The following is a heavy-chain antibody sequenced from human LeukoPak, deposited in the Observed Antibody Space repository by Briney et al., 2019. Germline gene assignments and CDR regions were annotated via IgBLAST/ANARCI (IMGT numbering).Heavy chain of an antibody. J-gene: IGHJ6*03. CDR3: ANGAFRLYYIDV. V-gene: IGHV3-74*01. Sequence: GGSLRLSCAASGFTFSNYWMHWVRQAPGKGLVWVSRINTDGSSTNYADSVKGRFTTSRDNAKNTVYLQMNSLRAEDTAVYYCANGAFRLYYIDVWGKGTTVTVSS. D-gene: IGHD3-16*01. CDR1: GFTFSNYW. CDR2: INTDGSST.